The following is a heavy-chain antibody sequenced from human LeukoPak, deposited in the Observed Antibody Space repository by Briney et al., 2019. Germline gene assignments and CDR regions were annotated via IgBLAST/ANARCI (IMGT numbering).Heavy chain of an antibody. D-gene: IGHD1-26*01. V-gene: IGHV6-1*01. CDR3: ASSRSYRGMFAFDI. J-gene: IGHJ3*02. CDR2: TYYRSKWYN. Sequence: SQTLSLTCAISGDSVSSNSAAWNWIRRSPSRGLEWLGRTYYRSKWYNDYAVSVKSRITINPDTSKNQFSLQLNSVTPEDTAVYYCASSRSYRGMFAFDIWGQGTMVTVSS. CDR1: GDSVSSNSAA.